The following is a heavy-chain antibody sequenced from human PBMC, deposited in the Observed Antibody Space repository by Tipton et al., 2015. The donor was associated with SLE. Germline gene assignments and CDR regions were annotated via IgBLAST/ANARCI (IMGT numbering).Heavy chain of an antibody. CDR1: GGSISGHY. V-gene: IGHV4-34*01. CDR3: ARRRAATGLFSERGWFDP. CDR2: ISHSGST. Sequence: GLVKPSESLSLTCTVNGGSISGHYWSWLRQSPGKGLEWIGVISHSGSTTNNPPLTSRVTMSLDTPKNQFSLKLISVTAADTAVYYCARRRAATGLFSERGWFDPWGQGALVTVSS. D-gene: IGHD6-25*01. J-gene: IGHJ5*02.